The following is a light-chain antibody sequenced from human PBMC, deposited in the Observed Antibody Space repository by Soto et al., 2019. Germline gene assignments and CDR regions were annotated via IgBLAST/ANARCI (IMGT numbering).Light chain of an antibody. CDR1: RSDIGAYNF. CDR2: DVN. Sequence: QSVLTQPASVSGYPGQSITISCTGTRSDIGAYNFVSWYQQHPGEVPKLMLYDVNVRPSGVSNRFSGSKSGNTASLTISGLQAEDEADYYCTSWTTSTTMIFGGGTQLTVL. J-gene: IGLJ2*01. V-gene: IGLV2-14*03. CDR3: TSWTTSTTMI.